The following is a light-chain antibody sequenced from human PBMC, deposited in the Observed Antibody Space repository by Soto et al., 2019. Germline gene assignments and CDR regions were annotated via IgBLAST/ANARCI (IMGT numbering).Light chain of an antibody. V-gene: IGKV3-20*01. CDR1: QSVSSSF. CDR2: GAS. J-gene: IGKJ1*01. CDR3: QQYGSSGT. Sequence: EIVLTQSPGTLSLSPGERATLSCRASQSVSSSFLAWYQQKRGQPPRLLIYGASSRATGIPDRFSGSGSGTDFTLTISRLEPEDFAVYYCQQYGSSGTFGQGTKVDI.